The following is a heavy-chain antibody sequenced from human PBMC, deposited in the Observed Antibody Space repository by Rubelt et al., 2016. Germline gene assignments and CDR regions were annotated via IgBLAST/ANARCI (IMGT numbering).Heavy chain of an antibody. D-gene: IGHD3-3*01. CDR2: IYYSGST. CDR1: GGSISSYY. CDR3: ARYYDFWSGYRYFDY. V-gene: IGHV4-59*01. Sequence: QVQLQESGPGLVKPSETLSLTCTVSGGSISSYYWSWIRQPPGKGLEWIGYIYYSGSTNYNPSLKSRVTISVDTSKNQFSLKLSSVTAADTAVYYCARYYDFWSGYRYFDYWGQGTLVTVSS. J-gene: IGHJ4*02.